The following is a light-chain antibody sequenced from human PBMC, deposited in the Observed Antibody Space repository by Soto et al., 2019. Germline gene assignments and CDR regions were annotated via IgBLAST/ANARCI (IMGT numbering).Light chain of an antibody. J-gene: IGKJ3*01. CDR3: QQRSSWPFT. V-gene: IGKV3-11*01. CDR1: QSIGNY. Sequence: EVVLTQSPATPSLSPGEGATLSCRASQSIGNYLAWYQQKPGQAPRLLIYATSNRATGIPARFSGSGSGTDFTLTISSLEREDFAVYYCQQRSSWPFTFGPGTKVD. CDR2: ATS.